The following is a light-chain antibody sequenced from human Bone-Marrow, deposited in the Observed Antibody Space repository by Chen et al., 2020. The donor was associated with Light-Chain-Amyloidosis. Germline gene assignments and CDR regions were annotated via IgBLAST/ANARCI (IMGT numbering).Light chain of an antibody. CDR1: DLPTKY. CDR2: RDT. Sequence: SYELTQPPSVSVSPGHTARITCSGDDLPTKYAYWYQQKPGQAPVLVIHRDTERPSGSSERFSGSSSGTTATLTFSGVQAEDEADYHCQSADSSGTYEVIFGGGTKLTVL. V-gene: IGLV3-25*03. CDR3: QSADSSGTYEVI. J-gene: IGLJ2*01.